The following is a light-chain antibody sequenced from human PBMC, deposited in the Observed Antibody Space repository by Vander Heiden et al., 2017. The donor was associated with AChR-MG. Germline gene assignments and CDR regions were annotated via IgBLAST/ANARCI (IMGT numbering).Light chain of an antibody. CDR3: GSYVPSSLGWV. CDR1: SSDIGDYNF. Sequence: QSSLTQPASVPGSPGQSITISCVGSSSDIGDYNFVSWYQQHPGKAPKLLMCDVSKWPSGVSNRFSGSKSGNTAPLTISGLQAEDEADYYCGSYVPSSLGWVFGGGTKLTVL. J-gene: IGLJ3*02. V-gene: IGLV2-14*03. CDR2: DVS.